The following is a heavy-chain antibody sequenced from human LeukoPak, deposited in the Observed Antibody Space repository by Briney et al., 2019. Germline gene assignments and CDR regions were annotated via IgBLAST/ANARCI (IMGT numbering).Heavy chain of an antibody. V-gene: IGHV1-8*01. Sequence: GASVKVSCKASVYTFTSYDINWVRQATGQGLEWMGWMNPNSGNKGYAQKFQGRVTMTRNTSISTAYMELSSLRSEDTAVYYCARGDILTGNHNDYWGQGTLVTVSS. CDR1: VYTFTSYD. J-gene: IGHJ4*02. CDR2: MNPNSGNK. CDR3: ARGDILTGNHNDY. D-gene: IGHD3-9*01.